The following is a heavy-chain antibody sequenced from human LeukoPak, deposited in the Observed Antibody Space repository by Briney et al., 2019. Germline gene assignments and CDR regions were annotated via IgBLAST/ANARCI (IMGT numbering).Heavy chain of an antibody. CDR3: ARAYSSSWYTDPYYYYYGMDV. CDR1: GFTFSSYG. CDR2: ISYDGSNK. V-gene: IGHV3-30*03. J-gene: IGHJ6*02. Sequence: PGGSLRLSCAASGFTFSSYGMHWVRQAPGKGLEWVAVISYDGSNKYYADSVKGRFTISRDNSKNTLYLQMNSLRAEDTALYYCARAYSSSWYTDPYYYYYGMDVWGQGTTVTVSS. D-gene: IGHD6-13*01.